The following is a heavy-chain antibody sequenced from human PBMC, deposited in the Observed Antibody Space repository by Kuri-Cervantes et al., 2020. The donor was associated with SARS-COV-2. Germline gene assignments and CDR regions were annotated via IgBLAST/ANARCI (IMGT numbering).Heavy chain of an antibody. J-gene: IGHJ4*02. Sequence: GESLKISCEASGFTFDDYYMTWIRQAPGKGLEWVSSISTGSTTIKYADSVKGRFTISRDNAKNSLYLQMNSLRAEDTAVYYCAKVDQLLYDYWGQGTLVTVSS. CDR1: GFTFDDYY. V-gene: IGHV3-11*01. CDR2: ISTGSTTI. D-gene: IGHD2-2*02. CDR3: AKVDQLLYDY.